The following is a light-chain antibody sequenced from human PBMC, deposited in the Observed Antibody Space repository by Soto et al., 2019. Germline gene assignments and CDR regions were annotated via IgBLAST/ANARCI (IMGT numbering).Light chain of an antibody. J-gene: IGKJ5*01. V-gene: IGKV3-20*01. CDR2: GAS. CDR3: QQYDNSPIT. Sequence: LVLTQSPGTLSSSPGARATVACTPSQSVSTNNLAWYQQRPGQAPRLLIYGASRRATGIPDRFSGSGSETDFTLTISRLEPEDFAVYYCQQYDNSPITFGQGTRLEIK. CDR1: QSVSTNN.